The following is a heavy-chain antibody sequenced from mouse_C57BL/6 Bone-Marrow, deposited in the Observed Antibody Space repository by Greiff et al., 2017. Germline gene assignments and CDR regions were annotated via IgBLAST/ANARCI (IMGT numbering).Heavy chain of an antibody. CDR2: IYPRSGNT. D-gene: IGHD4-1*02. CDR3: ARWPPTGLDY. CDR1: GYTFTSYG. Sequence: VHLVESGAELARPGASVKLSCKASGYTFTSYGISWVKQRTGQGLEWIGEIYPRSGNTYYNEKFKGKATLTADKSSSTAYMELRSLTSEDSAVYFCARWPPTGLDYWGQGTTLTVSS. V-gene: IGHV1-81*01. J-gene: IGHJ2*01.